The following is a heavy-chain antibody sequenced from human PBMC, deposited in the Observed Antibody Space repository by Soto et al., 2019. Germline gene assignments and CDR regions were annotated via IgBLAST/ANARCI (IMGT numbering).Heavy chain of an antibody. V-gene: IGHV3-21*01. J-gene: IGHJ6*02. Sequence: PEGSLRLSCVGSGFTFSTYSINWVRQAPGKGLEWVSSISSRSDIYYADSVKGRFTISRDNAKNSVSLQMNSLRAEDTAVYYCAREYTAWPLAYGLDVWGQGTTVTAP. CDR1: GFTFSTYS. CDR2: ISSRSDI. CDR3: AREYTAWPLAYGLDV. D-gene: IGHD2-2*02.